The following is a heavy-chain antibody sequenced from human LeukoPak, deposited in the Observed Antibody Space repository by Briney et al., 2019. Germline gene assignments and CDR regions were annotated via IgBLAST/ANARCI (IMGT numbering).Heavy chain of an antibody. Sequence: GGSLRLSCAASGFTFSHYAMTWARQAPGKGLEWVSSISGTGRTTYYADSVKGRFTISRDNSRNTLYLQLSSLGAEDTAVYYCAKVWTFGDSWSDFWGQGTLVIVSS. J-gene: IGHJ4*02. CDR1: GFTFSHYA. CDR2: ISGTGRTT. CDR3: AKVWTFGDSWSDF. D-gene: IGHD6-13*01. V-gene: IGHV3-23*01.